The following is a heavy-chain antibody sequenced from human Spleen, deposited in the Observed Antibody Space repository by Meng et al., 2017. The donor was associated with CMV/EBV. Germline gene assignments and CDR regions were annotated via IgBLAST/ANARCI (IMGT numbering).Heavy chain of an antibody. Sequence: GESLKISCAASGFTFSSYTMNWVRQAPGKGLEWLSHISTSGTIIYYADSVKGRFTISRDNAKNSLYLQMDSLRVEDTAVYYCARVRFLEWLFHPYYFDCWGQGTLVTVSS. D-gene: IGHD3-3*01. CDR3: ARVRFLEWLFHPYYFDC. V-gene: IGHV3-48*04. CDR1: GFTFSSYT. CDR2: ISTSGTII. J-gene: IGHJ4*02.